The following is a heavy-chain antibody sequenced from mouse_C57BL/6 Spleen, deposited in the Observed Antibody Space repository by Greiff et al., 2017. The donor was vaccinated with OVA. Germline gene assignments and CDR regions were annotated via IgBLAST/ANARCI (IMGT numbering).Heavy chain of an antibody. D-gene: IGHD1-1*01. Sequence: QVQLQQPGTELVKPGASVKLSCKASGYTFTSYWMHWVKQRPGQGLEWIGNINPSNGGTNYNEKFKSKATLTVDKSSSTAYMQLSSLTSEDSAVYYCARWDYGSSHWYFDVWDTGTTVTVSS. V-gene: IGHV1-53*01. J-gene: IGHJ1*03. CDR2: INPSNGGT. CDR1: GYTFTSYW. CDR3: ARWDYGSSHWYFDV.